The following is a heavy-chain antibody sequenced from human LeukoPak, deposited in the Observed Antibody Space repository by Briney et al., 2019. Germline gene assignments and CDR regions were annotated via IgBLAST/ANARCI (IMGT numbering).Heavy chain of an antibody. V-gene: IGHV4-39*07. D-gene: IGHD3-22*01. CDR2: IYYSGST. J-gene: IGHJ4*02. CDR3: ATSSRYYYDSSGYPSLDY. CDR1: GGSISSSSYY. Sequence: SETLSLTCTVSGGSISSSSYYWGWIRQPPGKGLEWIGSIYYSGSTYYNPSLKSRVTISVDTSKNQFSLKLSSVTAADTAVYYCATSSRYYYDSSGYPSLDYWGQGTLVTVSS.